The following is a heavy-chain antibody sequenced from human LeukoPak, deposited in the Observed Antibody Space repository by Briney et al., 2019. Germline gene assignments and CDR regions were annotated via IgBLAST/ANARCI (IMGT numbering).Heavy chain of an antibody. V-gene: IGHV4-4*07. Sequence: PSETLSLTCNVSGGSISSSYWSWIRQPAGKGLEWIGRIYTSGSTNYNPSLKSRVTMSVDTSKNQFSLKLSSVTAADTAVYYCARVTGYMIEDYFDYWGQGTLVTVSS. CDR2: IYTSGST. CDR3: ARVTGYMIEDYFDY. D-gene: IGHD3-22*01. J-gene: IGHJ4*02. CDR1: GGSISSSY.